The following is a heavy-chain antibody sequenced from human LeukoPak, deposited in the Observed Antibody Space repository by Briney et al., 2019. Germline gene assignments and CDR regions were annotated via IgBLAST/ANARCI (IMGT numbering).Heavy chain of an antibody. CDR3: ASSGYCSSTSCTRFDY. CDR1: GFTFSSYG. Sequence: GGSLRLSCAASGFTFSSYGMHWVRQAPGKGLEWVAFIRYDGSNKYYADSVKGRFTISRGNAKNTLYLQMNSLRAEDTAVYYCASSGYCSSTSCTRFDYWGQGTLVTVSS. V-gene: IGHV3-30*02. CDR2: IRYDGSNK. D-gene: IGHD2-2*01. J-gene: IGHJ4*02.